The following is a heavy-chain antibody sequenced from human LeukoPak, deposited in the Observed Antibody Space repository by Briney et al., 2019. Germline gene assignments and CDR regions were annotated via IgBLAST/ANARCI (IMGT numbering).Heavy chain of an antibody. CDR1: GDSISSSNCY. V-gene: IGHV4-39*01. D-gene: IGHD3-10*01. J-gene: IGHJ4*02. CDR2: IYFSGGT. Sequence: SETLSLTCTVSGDSISSSNCYWGWIRQPPGKGLEWIGSIYFSGGTYYNASLKSRVTISVDTSKNQLSLKLSSVTAADTAVYYCARQTGSGLFSLPGGQGTLVTVSS. CDR3: ARQTGSGLFSLP.